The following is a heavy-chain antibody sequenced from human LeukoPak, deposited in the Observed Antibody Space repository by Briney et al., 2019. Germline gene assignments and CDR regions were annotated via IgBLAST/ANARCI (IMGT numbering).Heavy chain of an antibody. Sequence: GGSLRLSCAASGFTFSTYAMDWVRQAPGKGLEWVSSISSSSSYIYYADSVKGRFTISRDNAKNSLYLQMNSLRAEDTAVYYCARGNRFDPWGQGTLVTVSS. J-gene: IGHJ5*02. V-gene: IGHV3-21*01. CDR3: ARGNRFDP. CDR1: GFTFSTYA. CDR2: ISSSSSYI.